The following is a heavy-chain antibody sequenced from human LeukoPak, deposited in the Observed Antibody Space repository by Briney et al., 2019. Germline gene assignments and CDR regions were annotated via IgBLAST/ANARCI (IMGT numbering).Heavy chain of an antibody. V-gene: IGHV3-74*01. Sequence: GGSLRLSCAASGFTFSSYWMHWVRHAPGKGVVWVSRINSDGSSTIYADCVKGRFTISRDNAKNTLYLQMNSLRAEDTAVYYCARGTQYYYDSSLDYWGQGTLVTVSS. J-gene: IGHJ4*02. CDR3: ARGTQYYYDSSLDY. D-gene: IGHD3-22*01. CDR2: INSDGSST. CDR1: GFTFSSYW.